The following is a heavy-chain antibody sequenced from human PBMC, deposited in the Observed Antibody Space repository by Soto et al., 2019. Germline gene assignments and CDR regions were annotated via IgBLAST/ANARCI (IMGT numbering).Heavy chain of an antibody. J-gene: IGHJ4*02. CDR2: IKSKTDGETV. CDR1: GINFKNAW. Sequence: EVRLVESGGGLVKPGGSLRLSCVVSGINFKNAWMSWVRQAPGKGLQWVGLIKSKTDGETVDYAGAVRGRFTISRDDSENTIYLQISSLEREDTAVYYCTANATQYSGSEFWGQGTLVTVSS. CDR3: TANATQYSGSEF. V-gene: IGHV3-15*01. D-gene: IGHD1-26*01.